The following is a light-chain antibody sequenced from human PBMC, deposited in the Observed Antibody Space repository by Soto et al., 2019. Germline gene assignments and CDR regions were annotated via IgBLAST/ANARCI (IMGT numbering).Light chain of an antibody. CDR3: TSYTPSSTYV. Sequence: QSALTQPASVSGSPGQSITISCTGTSSDVGNYDYVSWYQQYPGTAPKLMIYAVSRRPSGVSNRFSGSKSGNTASLTISGLQAEDEADYYCTSYTPSSTYVFGTGTKLTVL. J-gene: IGLJ1*01. CDR1: SSDVGNYDY. CDR2: AVS. V-gene: IGLV2-14*03.